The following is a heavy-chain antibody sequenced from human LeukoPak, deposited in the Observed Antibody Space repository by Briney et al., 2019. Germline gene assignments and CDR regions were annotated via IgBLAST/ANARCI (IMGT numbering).Heavy chain of an antibody. CDR3: ARVGSPLLTGLYYYYGMDV. J-gene: IGHJ6*02. Sequence: ASVKVSCKASGYTFTSYAMNWVRQAPGQGLEWMGWINTNTGNPTYAQGFTGRFVFSLDTSVSTAYLQISSLKAEDTAVYYCARVGSPLLTGLYYYYGMDVWGQGITVTVSS. CDR2: INTNTGNP. CDR1: GYTFTSYA. V-gene: IGHV7-4-1*02. D-gene: IGHD3-9*01.